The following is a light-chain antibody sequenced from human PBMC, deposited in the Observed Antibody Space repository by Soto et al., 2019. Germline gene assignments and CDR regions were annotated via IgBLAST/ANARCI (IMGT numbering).Light chain of an antibody. CDR2: GAS. V-gene: IGKV1-39*01. CDR3: QQSLSTPQL. CDR1: QNINKY. Sequence: DIQVTQSPSSLSASVGDRVSITCRASQNINKYLNWYQQKPGKAPEVLIYGASSLQSGHPSRFSGSGSETAFSLNDTPLHPEDFATYFCQQSLSTPQLFGQETKLQI. J-gene: IGKJ2*01.